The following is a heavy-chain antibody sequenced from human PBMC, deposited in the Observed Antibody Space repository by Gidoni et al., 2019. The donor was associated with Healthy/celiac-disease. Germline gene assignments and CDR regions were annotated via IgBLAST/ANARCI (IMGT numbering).Heavy chain of an antibody. CDR3: AGRHIVVVTALTWFDP. Sequence: QLQPQQWGAGLLKPSETLSLPCAGFGGSFSGYYWSWIRQPPGKGLEWIGEINHSGSTNYNPSLKSRVTISVDTSKNQFSLKLSSVTAADTAVYYCAGRHIVVVTALTWFDPWGQGTLVTVSS. D-gene: IGHD2-21*02. CDR2: INHSGST. J-gene: IGHJ5*02. V-gene: IGHV4-34*01. CDR1: GGSFSGYY.